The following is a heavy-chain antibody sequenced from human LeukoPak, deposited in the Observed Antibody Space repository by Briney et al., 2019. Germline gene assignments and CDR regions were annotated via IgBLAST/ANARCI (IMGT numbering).Heavy chain of an antibody. CDR2: SSGSGYGP. CDR3: AKSLYSGPKHWYFGL. Sequence: GGPLRLSCAASGFTFSSYAMSWVRQPPGKGLEWVSVSSGSGYGPSYADSVKGRFTISRDNSKNTLYLQMDSLRAEDTAVYYCAKSLYSGPKHWYFGLWGRGTLVTVSS. V-gene: IGHV3-23*01. D-gene: IGHD2-15*01. J-gene: IGHJ2*01. CDR1: GFTFSSYA.